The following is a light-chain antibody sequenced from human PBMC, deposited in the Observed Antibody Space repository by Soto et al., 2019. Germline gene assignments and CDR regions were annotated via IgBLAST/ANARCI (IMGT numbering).Light chain of an antibody. J-gene: IGKJ1*01. CDR1: QSVSSN. CDR3: QHYGSSPQT. CDR2: GAS. Sequence: RVIAKSPATLSVSPGERATLACRASQSVSSNLAWYQQKPGQAPRLLIYGASTRATGIPARFSGSGSGTDFTLTISRLEPEDFAVYYCQHYGSSPQTFGQGTKVDIK. V-gene: IGKV3-15*01.